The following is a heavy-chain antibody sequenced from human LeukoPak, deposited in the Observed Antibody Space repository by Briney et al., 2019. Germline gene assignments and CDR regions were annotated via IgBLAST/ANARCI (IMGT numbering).Heavy chain of an antibody. D-gene: IGHD2-15*01. CDR3: ARGADGVSSNSRGWFDP. Sequence: GGSLRLSCTASGFTFSRYSMNWVRQAPGKGLEWVSSISTSSSYIYYADSVKGRFTISRDNARNSLYLQMNTLRAEDTAVYSCARGADGVSSNSRGWFDPWGQGTLVTVSS. J-gene: IGHJ5*02. V-gene: IGHV3-21*01. CDR1: GFTFSRYS. CDR2: ISTSSSYI.